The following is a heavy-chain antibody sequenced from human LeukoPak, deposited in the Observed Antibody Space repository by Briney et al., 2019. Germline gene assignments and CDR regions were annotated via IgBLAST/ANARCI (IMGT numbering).Heavy chain of an antibody. CDR3: ARAASYSSSGKTRKNYYFDY. D-gene: IGHD6-13*01. J-gene: IGHJ4*02. CDR2: ISAYNGNT. V-gene: IGHV1-18*04. CDR1: GYTFTGYY. Sequence: GASVKVSCKASGYTFTGYYMHWVRQAPGQGLEWMGWISAYNGNTNYAQKLQGRVTMTTDTSTSTAYMELSSLRSEDTAVYYCARAASYSSSGKTRKNYYFDYWGQGTLVTVSS.